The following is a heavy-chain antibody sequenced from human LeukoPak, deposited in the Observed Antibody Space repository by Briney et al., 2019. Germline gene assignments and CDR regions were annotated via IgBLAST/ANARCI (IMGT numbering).Heavy chain of an antibody. CDR1: GYTFTSSG. D-gene: IGHD4-23*01. V-gene: IGHV1-18*01. CDR3: ASSPTTVVTPLDY. Sequence: ASVKVSCKASGYTFTSSGISWVRQAPGQGLEWMGWISTYNGNTNYAQKLQGRVTMTTDTSTSTAYMELSNLRSEDTAVYYCASSPTTVVTPLDYWGQGTLVTVSS. CDR2: ISTYNGNT. J-gene: IGHJ4*02.